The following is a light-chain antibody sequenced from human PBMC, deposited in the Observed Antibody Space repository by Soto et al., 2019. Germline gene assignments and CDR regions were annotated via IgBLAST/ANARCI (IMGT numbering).Light chain of an antibody. Sequence: QSVLTRPPSASGTPGQRVTISCSGSSSNIGSNTVNWYQQLPGTAPKLLIYSNNQRPSGVPDRFSGSKSGTSASLAISGLQAVDEGDYYCQSYDSTLSARYVFGNGTKVTV. V-gene: IGLV1-44*01. CDR1: SSNIGSNT. CDR3: QSYDSTLSARYV. CDR2: SNN. J-gene: IGLJ1*01.